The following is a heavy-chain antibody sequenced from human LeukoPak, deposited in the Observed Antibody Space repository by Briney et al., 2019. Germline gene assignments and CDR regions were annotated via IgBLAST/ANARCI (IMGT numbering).Heavy chain of an antibody. D-gene: IGHD3-22*01. Sequence: GGSLRPSCSASGFTFSSYAMHWVRQAPGKGLEFVSVISSNGGSTYYADSVKGRSTISRDNSKNTVHLQMSSLTAEDTAVYYCVKGPPRGSGYAFDYWGQGTLVTVSS. J-gene: IGHJ4*02. V-gene: IGHV3-64D*09. CDR1: GFTFSSYA. CDR2: ISSNGGST. CDR3: VKGPPRGSGYAFDY.